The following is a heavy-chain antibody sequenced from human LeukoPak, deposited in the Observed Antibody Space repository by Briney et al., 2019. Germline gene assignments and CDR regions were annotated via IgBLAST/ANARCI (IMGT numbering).Heavy chain of an antibody. Sequence: ASVKVSCKASGYTFTGYYMHWVRQAPGQGLEWMGWINPNSGSTNYAQKFQGRVTMTRDTSISTAYMELSRLRSDDTAVYYCARDRRVATIASGIRFDPWGQGTLVTVSS. CDR2: INPNSGST. CDR3: ARDRRVATIASGIRFDP. V-gene: IGHV1-2*02. J-gene: IGHJ5*02. CDR1: GYTFTGYY. D-gene: IGHD5-12*01.